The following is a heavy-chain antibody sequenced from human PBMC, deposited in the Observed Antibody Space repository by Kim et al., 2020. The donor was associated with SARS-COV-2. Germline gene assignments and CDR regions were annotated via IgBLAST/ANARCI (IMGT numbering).Heavy chain of an antibody. CDR1: GFTFSSYA. CDR3: AIDGGGTLGGFDY. CDR2: ISYDGSNK. Sequence: GGSLRLSCAASGFTFSSYAMHWVRQAPGKGLEWVAVISYDGSNKHYADSVKGRFTISRDNSKNTLYLQMNSLRAADTAVYYCAIDGGGTLGGFDYWGQGT. D-gene: IGHD1-26*01. V-gene: IGHV3-30-3*01. J-gene: IGHJ4*02.